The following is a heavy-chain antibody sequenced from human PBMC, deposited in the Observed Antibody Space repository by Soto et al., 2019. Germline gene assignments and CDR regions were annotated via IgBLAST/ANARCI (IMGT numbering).Heavy chain of an antibody. J-gene: IGHJ4*02. D-gene: IGHD6-6*01. CDR1: GFTFSSYA. Sequence: GGSLRLSCAASGFTFSSYAMHWVRQAPGKGLEWVAVISYDGSNKYYADSVKGRFTISRDNSKNTLYLQMNSLRGEDTAVYYCATSSSPDYWGQGTLVTVSS. CDR3: ATSSSPDY. V-gene: IGHV3-30-3*01. CDR2: ISYDGSNK.